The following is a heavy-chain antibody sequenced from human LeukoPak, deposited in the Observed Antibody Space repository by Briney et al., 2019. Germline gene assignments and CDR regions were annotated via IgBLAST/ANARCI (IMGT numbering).Heavy chain of an antibody. CDR3: ARPIRGSYVEDAFDM. D-gene: IGHD1-26*01. CDR2: INPSSGGT. V-gene: IGHV1-2*02. CDR1: GYTFSDYY. Sequence: ASVKVSCKTSGYTFSDYYLHWVRQAPGQGLEWMGWINPSSGGTKYVQRFQGRVTMTRDTSISTGYMELSRLRSDDTAVYYCARPIRGSYVEDAFDMWGQGTMVTVSA. J-gene: IGHJ3*02.